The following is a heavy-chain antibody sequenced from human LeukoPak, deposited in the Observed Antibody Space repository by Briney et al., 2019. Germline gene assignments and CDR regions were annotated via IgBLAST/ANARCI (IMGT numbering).Heavy chain of an antibody. D-gene: IGHD4-11*01. J-gene: IGHJ4*02. V-gene: IGHV3-23*01. Sequence: GALRLSCAASGFTFSSYAMSWVRQAPGKGLEWISAIRGSGGSTYYADSVKGRFTISRDNSKNTLYLQMNSLRAEDTAVYYCAKAIPVTRQAYYFDYWGQGTLVTVSS. CDR1: GFTFSSYA. CDR3: AKAIPVTRQAYYFDY. CDR2: IRGSGGST.